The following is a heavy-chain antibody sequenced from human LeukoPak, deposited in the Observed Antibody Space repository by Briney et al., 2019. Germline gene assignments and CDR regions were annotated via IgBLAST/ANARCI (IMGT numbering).Heavy chain of an antibody. CDR3: ARDYGGDAGLDS. V-gene: IGHV3-33*08. CDR2: IWSDDRNK. D-gene: IGHD4-23*01. CDR1: GFTFSSYG. Sequence: GRSLRLSCAASGFTFSSYGMHWARQAPGKGLEWVALIWSDDRNKYYADSVKGQFTISRDNSKNTLYLQMNSLRAEDTAVYYCARDYGGDAGLDSWGQGTLVTVSS. J-gene: IGHJ4*02.